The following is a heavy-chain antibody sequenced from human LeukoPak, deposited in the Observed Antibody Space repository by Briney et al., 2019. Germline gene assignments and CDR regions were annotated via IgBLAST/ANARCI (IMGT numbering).Heavy chain of an antibody. V-gene: IGHV3-30*18. CDR3: AKDQCSDASCYSDY. Sequence: GGSLRLSCVASGFTFSSYGMQWVRQAPGKGLEWVAVISYEGGNKFYPDSVKGRFTISRDNSKNTLYLQMNSLRPEDTAVYYCAKDQCSDASCYSDYWGQGTLVTVSS. D-gene: IGHD2-15*01. J-gene: IGHJ4*02. CDR2: ISYEGGNK. CDR1: GFTFSSYG.